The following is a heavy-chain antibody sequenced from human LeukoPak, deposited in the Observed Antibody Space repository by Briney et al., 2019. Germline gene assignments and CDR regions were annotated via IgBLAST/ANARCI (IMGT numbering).Heavy chain of an antibody. CDR1: GGSISSSNW. D-gene: IGHD3-3*01. Sequence: SETLSLTCAVSGGSISSSNWWSWVRQPPGKGLEWIGEIYHSGSTNYNPSLKSRVTISVDKSKNQFSLKLSSVTAVDTAVYYCASGQDDLKAEYFQHWGQGTLVTVSS. J-gene: IGHJ1*01. CDR3: ASGQDDLKAEYFQH. V-gene: IGHV4-4*02. CDR2: IYHSGST.